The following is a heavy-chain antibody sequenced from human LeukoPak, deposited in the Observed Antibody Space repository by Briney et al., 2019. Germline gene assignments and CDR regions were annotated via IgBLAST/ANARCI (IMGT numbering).Heavy chain of an antibody. CDR2: ISYDGRIK. CDR3: AKDHFWSGPYYMDV. J-gene: IGHJ6*03. V-gene: IGHV3-30*04. Sequence: GRSLRLSCAASGFTFNNYAIHWVRQVPGKGLEWVAVISYDGRIKYYADSVKGRFTISRDNSKNTLYLQVNSLRAEDTAVYYCAKDHFWSGPYYMDVWGKGTTVTVSS. CDR1: GFTFNNYA. D-gene: IGHD3-3*01.